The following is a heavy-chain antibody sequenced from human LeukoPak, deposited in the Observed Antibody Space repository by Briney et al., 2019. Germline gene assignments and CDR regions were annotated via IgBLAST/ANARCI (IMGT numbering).Heavy chain of an antibody. CDR3: ARWRASGGYYYYYYMDV. Sequence: SVKVSCKASGCTFTSYAIRWVRQAPGQGLAWMGGIIPIFGTANYAQKFQGRVTITADESTSTAYMELSSLRSEDTAVYYCARWRASGGYYYYYYMDVWGEGTTVTVSS. CDR2: IIPIFGTA. V-gene: IGHV1-69*13. CDR1: GCTFTSYA. D-gene: IGHD3-10*01. J-gene: IGHJ6*03.